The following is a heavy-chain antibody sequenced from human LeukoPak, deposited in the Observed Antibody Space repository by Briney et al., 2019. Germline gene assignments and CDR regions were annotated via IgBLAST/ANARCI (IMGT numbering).Heavy chain of an antibody. D-gene: IGHD6-13*01. Sequence: GSLRLSCAASRFTFSSYGMHWVRQAPGKGLEWVAVIWYDGSNKYYADSVKGRFTISRDNSKNTLYLQMNSLRAEDTAVYYCARERRYSSSWYKVGYYFDYWGQGTLVTVSS. V-gene: IGHV3-33*01. CDR3: ARERRYSSSWYKVGYYFDY. CDR2: IWYDGSNK. J-gene: IGHJ4*02. CDR1: RFTFSSYG.